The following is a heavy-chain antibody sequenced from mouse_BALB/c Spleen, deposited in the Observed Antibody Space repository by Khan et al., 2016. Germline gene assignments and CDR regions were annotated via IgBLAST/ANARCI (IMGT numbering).Heavy chain of an antibody. Sequence: EVELVESGGGLVKPGGSLKLSCAASGFAFSSYDMSWVRQTPDKRLELVATINSNGGSTYYPDSVKGRFTISRDNAKNTLYLQMSSLKSEDTATYYCARGGVRGFDYWGQGTTLTVSS. CDR3: ARGGVRGFDY. CDR2: INSNGGST. J-gene: IGHJ2*01. D-gene: IGHD2-14*01. CDR1: GFAFSSYD. V-gene: IGHV5-6-3*01.